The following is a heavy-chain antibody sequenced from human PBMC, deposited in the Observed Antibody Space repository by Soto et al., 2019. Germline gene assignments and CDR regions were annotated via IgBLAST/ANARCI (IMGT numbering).Heavy chain of an antibody. J-gene: IGHJ4*01. V-gene: IGHV1-18*01. CDR3: ARDYYDSSGHFDY. CDR2: ISGYNGNT. D-gene: IGHD3-22*01. Sequence: ASVKVSCKVSGYSFPSYGISWMRQAPGQGLAWVGWISGYNGNTNYAQNLQGRVTMTTDTSTSTVYMELRSLRSDDTAVYYCARDYYDSSGHFDYWGQ. CDR1: GYSFPSYG.